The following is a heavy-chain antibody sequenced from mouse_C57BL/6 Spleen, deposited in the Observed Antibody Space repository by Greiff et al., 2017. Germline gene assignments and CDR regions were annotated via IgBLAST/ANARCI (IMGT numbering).Heavy chain of an antibody. D-gene: IGHD1-1*01. CDR3: TRDHYYVSSSRDYFDY. CDR1: GFTFSSYA. Sequence: EVQVVESGEGLVKPGGSLKLSCAASGFTFSSYAMSWVRQTPEKRLEWVAYISSGGDYIYYADTVKGRFTISRDNARNTLYLQMSSLKSEDTAMYYCTRDHYYVSSSRDYFDYWGQGTTLTVSS. CDR2: ISSGGDYI. V-gene: IGHV5-9-1*02. J-gene: IGHJ2*01.